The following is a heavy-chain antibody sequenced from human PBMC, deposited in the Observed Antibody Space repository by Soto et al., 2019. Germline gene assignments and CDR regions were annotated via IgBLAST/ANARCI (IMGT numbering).Heavy chain of an antibody. J-gene: IGHJ6*02. CDR1: GGTFSSYA. D-gene: IGHD2-21*02. V-gene: IGHV1-69*12. CDR3: ARGDRPYYYYYGMDV. CDR2: IIPIFGTA. Sequence: QVQLVQSGAEVKKPGSSVKVSCKASGGTFSSYAISWVRQAPGQGLEWMGGIIPIFGTANYAQKFQGRVTIXGDXSXTTAYMELSSLRSEDTAVYYCARGDRPYYYYYGMDVWGQGTTVIVSS.